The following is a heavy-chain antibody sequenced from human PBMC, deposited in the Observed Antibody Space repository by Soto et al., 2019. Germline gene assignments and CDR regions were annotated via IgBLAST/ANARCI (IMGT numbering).Heavy chain of an antibody. CDR3: AKKGLPPGYNNWLDS. D-gene: IGHD3-9*01. CDR1: GFTFSSYA. V-gene: IGHV3-23*01. CDR2: ISGSGGST. J-gene: IGHJ5*01. Sequence: GGCLRLSCAASGFTFSSYAMSWVRQAPGKGLEWVSAISGSGGSTYYADSVKGRFTISRDNPKNTLYLQMNSLGAEDTAVYYCAKKGLPPGYNNWLDSWGHGILVTLSS.